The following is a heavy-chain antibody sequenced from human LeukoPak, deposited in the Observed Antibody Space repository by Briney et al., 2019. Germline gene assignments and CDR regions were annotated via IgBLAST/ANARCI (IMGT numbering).Heavy chain of an antibody. J-gene: IGHJ4*02. CDR2: ISGSGRSL. V-gene: IGHV3-23*01. Sequence: PGGSLRLSCAASGFNSNDYVMSWVRQAPGKGLEWVSSISGSGRSLYYADSIKGRFNISRDNSKHILYLQMDSLRAEDTAIYYCATEVVYWGQGALVTVS. CDR3: ATEVVY. CDR1: GFNSNDYV.